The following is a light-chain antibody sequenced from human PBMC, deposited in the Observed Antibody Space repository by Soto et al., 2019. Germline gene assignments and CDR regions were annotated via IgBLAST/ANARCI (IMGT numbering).Light chain of an antibody. CDR1: QSVSSSY. Sequence: EIVLTQSPGTLSLSPGERATLSCRASQSVSSSYLAWYQQKPGQAPRLLIYGASSRATGIPDRFSGSGSGTDLTLTISRLEPEDLAMYYCQQYRNSPYTLGQGTKLEIK. V-gene: IGKV3-20*01. J-gene: IGKJ2*01. CDR3: QQYRNSPYT. CDR2: GAS.